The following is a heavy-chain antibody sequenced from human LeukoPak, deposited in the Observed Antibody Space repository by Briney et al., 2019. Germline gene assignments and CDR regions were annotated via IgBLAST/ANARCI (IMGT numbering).Heavy chain of an antibody. D-gene: IGHD3-3*01. Sequence: GGSLRLSCAASGFTFSSYAMSWVRQAPGKGLEWVSAISGSGGSTYYADSVKGRFTISRDNSKNTLYLQMNSLRAEDTAVYYCAKDLTIFGVVKRDTYFDYWGQGTLVTVSS. CDR2: ISGSGGST. J-gene: IGHJ4*02. V-gene: IGHV3-23*01. CDR3: AKDLTIFGVVKRDTYFDY. CDR1: GFTFSSYA.